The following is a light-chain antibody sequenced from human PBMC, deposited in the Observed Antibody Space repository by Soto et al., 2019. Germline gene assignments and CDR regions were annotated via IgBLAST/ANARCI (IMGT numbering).Light chain of an antibody. Sequence: DIVMTQSPDSLAVSLGERATINCKSSQSVLYSSNNKNYLAWYQQKPGQHPKLLIYWASTRESGVPDRFSGSGSGTDFTLTISSRQAEDGAVYYCQQYYSTPITFGQGTRLEIK. V-gene: IGKV4-1*01. CDR2: WAS. J-gene: IGKJ5*01. CDR1: QSVLYSSNNKNY. CDR3: QQYYSTPIT.